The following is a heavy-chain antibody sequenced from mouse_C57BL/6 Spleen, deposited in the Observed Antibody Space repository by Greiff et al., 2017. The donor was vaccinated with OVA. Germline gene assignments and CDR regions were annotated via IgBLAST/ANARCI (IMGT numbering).Heavy chain of an antibody. V-gene: IGHV1-69*01. CDR2: IDPSDSYT. Sequence: QVQLQQSGAELVMPGASVKLSCKASGYTFTSYWMHWVKQRPGQGLEWIGEIDPSDSYTNYNQKFKGKSTLTVDKSSSTDYMQLSSLTSEDSAVYYCARPQTGTGAMDYWGQGTSVTVSS. CDR3: ARPQTGTGAMDY. J-gene: IGHJ4*01. CDR1: GYTFTSYW. D-gene: IGHD4-1*01.